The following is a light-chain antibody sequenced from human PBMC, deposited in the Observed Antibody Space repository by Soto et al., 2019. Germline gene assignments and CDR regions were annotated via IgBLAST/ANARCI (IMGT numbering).Light chain of an antibody. CDR3: QQGYSTPLT. Sequence: DIQMTHSPSSLSVSLEARVTLPCRASHRITNRLNWYQHRPGIAPRLLVSAVSPLACGFPSRVNGSAYGTDFMLTISSLQPEDFATYYCQQGYSTPLTFGQGTKV. J-gene: IGKJ1*01. V-gene: IGKV1-39*01. CDR2: AVS. CDR1: HRITNR.